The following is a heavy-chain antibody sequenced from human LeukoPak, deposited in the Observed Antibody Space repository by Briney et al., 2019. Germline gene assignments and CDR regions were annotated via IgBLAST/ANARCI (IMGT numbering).Heavy chain of an antibody. D-gene: IGHD5-24*01. CDR1: GYTFTGYY. J-gene: IGHJ4*02. CDR2: INPNSGGT. V-gene: IGHV1-2*02. CDR3: ARTPRNGYIEGY. Sequence: ASVKVSCKASGYTFTGYYMHWVRQAPGQGLEWMGWINPNSGGTNYAQKFQGRVTMTRDTSISTAYMELSSLRSEDTAVYYCARTPRNGYIEGYWGQGTLVTVSS.